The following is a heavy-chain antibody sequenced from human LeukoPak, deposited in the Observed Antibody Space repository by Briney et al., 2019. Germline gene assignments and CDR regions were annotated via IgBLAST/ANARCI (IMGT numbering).Heavy chain of an antibody. CDR3: ARMRIAVAGTGGWFDP. D-gene: IGHD6-19*01. CDR1: GYPFASYW. Sequence: GESLKISCRVFGYPFASYWIGWVRQVPGKGLEWMGIIYPSDSDVRYNPSFEGQVTFSADKSINTAYLQWSSLKASDTAMYYCARMRIAVAGTGGWFDPWGQGTLVTVSS. J-gene: IGHJ5*02. CDR2: IYPSDSDV. V-gene: IGHV5-51*01.